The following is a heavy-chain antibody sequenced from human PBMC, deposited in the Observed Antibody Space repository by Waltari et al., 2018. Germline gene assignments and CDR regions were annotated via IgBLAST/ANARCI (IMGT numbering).Heavy chain of an antibody. CDR1: GGSISSSNW. J-gene: IGHJ3*02. V-gene: IGHV4-4*02. CDR3: ARNSGYDDRAFDI. CDR2: IYHSGST. Sequence: CAVSGGSISSSNWWSWVRQPPGKGLEWIGEIYHSGSTNYNPSLKSRVTISVDKSKNQFSLKLSSVTAADTAVYYCARNSGYDDRAFDIWGQGTMVTVSS. D-gene: IGHD5-12*01.